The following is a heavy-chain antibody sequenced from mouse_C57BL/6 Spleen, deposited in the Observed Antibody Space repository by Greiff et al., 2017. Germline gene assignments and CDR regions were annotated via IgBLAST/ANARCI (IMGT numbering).Heavy chain of an antibody. J-gene: IGHJ3*01. D-gene: IGHD1-1*01. CDR3: TRYADGFAY. CDR2: IYPGNSDT. V-gene: IGHV1-5*01. Sequence: EVQLQQSVTVLARPGASVKMSCKTSGYTFTSSWMHWVKQRPGQGLEWIGAIYPGNSDTSYNQKFKGKATLTAVTSASTAYMELSSLTNEDSAVYYCTRYADGFAYWGQGTLVTVSA. CDR1: GYTFTSSW.